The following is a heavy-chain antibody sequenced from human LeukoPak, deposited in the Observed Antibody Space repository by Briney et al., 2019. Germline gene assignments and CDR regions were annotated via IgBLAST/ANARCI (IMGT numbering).Heavy chain of an antibody. V-gene: IGHV3-53*05. J-gene: IGHJ5*02. CDR2: IYSGGST. D-gene: IGHD2-2*01. CDR1: GFTVSSNY. CDR3: ARGLGDCSSTSCRPA. Sequence: GGSLRLSCAASGFTVSSNYMSWVRQAPGKGLEWVSVIYSGGSTYYADSVKGRFTISRDNSKNTLYLQMNSLRSEDTAVYYCARGLGDCSSTSCRPAWGQGTLVTVSS.